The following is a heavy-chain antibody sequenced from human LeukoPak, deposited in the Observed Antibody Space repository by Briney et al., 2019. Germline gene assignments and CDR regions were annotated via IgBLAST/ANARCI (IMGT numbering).Heavy chain of an antibody. J-gene: IGHJ4*02. D-gene: IGHD6-13*01. Sequence: ASVKVSGRVSGYTLPELSMHWVRQAPGKGLEWMGGFDPEDGETIYAQKFQGRVTTTEDTSTDTAYMELSSLRSEDTAVYYCATVSNGILSSSWSPRFFDYWGQGTLVTVSS. CDR1: GYTLPELS. CDR3: ATVSNGILSSSWSPRFFDY. V-gene: IGHV1-24*01. CDR2: FDPEDGET.